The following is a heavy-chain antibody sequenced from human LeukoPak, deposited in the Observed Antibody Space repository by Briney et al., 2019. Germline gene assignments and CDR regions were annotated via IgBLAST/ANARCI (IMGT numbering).Heavy chain of an antibody. CDR1: GGTFTSYA. Sequence: GASVKVSCKTSGGTFTSYAITWVRQAPGQGLEWMGKIIPISGTTNYAQKFQGRVTMTRNTSISTAYMELSSLRSEDTAVYYCARPLGDYYYYMDVWGKGTTVTVSS. CDR3: ARPLGDYYYYMDV. V-gene: IGHV1-69*05. CDR2: IIPISGTT. J-gene: IGHJ6*03. D-gene: IGHD3-10*01.